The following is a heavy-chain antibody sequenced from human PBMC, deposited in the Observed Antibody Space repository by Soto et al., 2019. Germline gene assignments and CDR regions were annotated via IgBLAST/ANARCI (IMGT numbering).Heavy chain of an antibody. V-gene: IGHV5-51*01. CDR3: GTWRGRSWFDY. Sequence: GESLKISCKASGFTFSPYSLGWVRHMPGKGLQWMGNIFSSDSSAKYSPSFVVQVTISVDRSINTAYLQWSSLKASDTAIYYCGTWRGRSWFDYWGPGTLVTVSS. J-gene: IGHJ4*02. D-gene: IGHD3-10*01. CDR1: GFTFSPYS. CDR2: IFSSDSSA.